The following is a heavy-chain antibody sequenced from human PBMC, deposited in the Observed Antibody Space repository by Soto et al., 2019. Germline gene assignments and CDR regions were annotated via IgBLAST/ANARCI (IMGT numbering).Heavy chain of an antibody. CDR1: GYTFTSYA. J-gene: IGHJ6*02. Sequence: ASVKVSCKASGYTFTSYAMHWVRQAPGQRLEWMGWINAGNGNTKYSQKFQGRVTITRDTSASTAYMELSSLRSEDTAVYYCARVGSNDFWSGYYTYYYYGMDVWGQGTTVIVSS. CDR2: INAGNGNT. V-gene: IGHV1-3*01. D-gene: IGHD3-3*01. CDR3: ARVGSNDFWSGYYTYYYYGMDV.